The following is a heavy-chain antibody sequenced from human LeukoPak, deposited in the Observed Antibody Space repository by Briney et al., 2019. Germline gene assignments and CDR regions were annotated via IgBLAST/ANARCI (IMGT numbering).Heavy chain of an antibody. CDR3: ARDASAAAGYNWFDP. D-gene: IGHD6-13*01. CDR2: IYYSGST. V-gene: IGHV4-59*01. CDR1: GGSISSYY. J-gene: IGHJ5*02. Sequence: PSETLSLTCTVSGGSISSYYWSWIRQPPGKGLEWIGYIYYSGSTNYNPSLKSRVTISVDTSKNQFSLKLSSVTAADTAVYYCARDASAAAGYNWFDPWGQGTLVTVSS.